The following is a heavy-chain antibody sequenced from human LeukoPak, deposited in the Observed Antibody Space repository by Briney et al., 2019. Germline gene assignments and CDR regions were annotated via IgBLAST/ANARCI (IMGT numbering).Heavy chain of an antibody. CDR3: AKAFAYSSSWAEDYFDY. CDR2: ISWNSGSI. J-gene: IGHJ4*02. D-gene: IGHD6-13*01. V-gene: IGHV3-9*03. CDR1: GFTFDDYA. Sequence: GGSLRLSCAASGFTFDDYAMHWVRQAPGKGLEWVSGISWNSGSIGYADSVKGRFTISRDNAKNSLYLQMNSLRAEDMALYYCAKAFAYSSSWAEDYFDYWGQGTLVIVSS.